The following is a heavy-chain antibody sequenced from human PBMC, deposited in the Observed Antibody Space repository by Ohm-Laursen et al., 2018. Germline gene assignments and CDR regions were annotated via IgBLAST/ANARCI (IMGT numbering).Heavy chain of an antibody. CDR1: DASFRRDY. J-gene: IGHJ4*02. CDR2: IHYDGRT. Sequence: SDTLSLTCIVSDASFRRDYWTWIRQFPGREMEWIGYIHYDGRTVYNPSLSSRLTMSIGTSKKQFSLRLTSATAADTAIYYCARLPDHSGWPFDYWGQGTLVTVSS. V-gene: IGHV4-59*07. CDR3: ARLPDHSGWPFDY. D-gene: IGHD6-19*01.